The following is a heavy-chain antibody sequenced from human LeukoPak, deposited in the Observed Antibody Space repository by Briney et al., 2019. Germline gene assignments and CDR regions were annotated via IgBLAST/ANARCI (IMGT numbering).Heavy chain of an antibody. CDR2: INPSGGST. CDR1: GYTFTSYG. Sequence: ASVKVSCKASGYTFTSYGISWVRQAPGQGLEWMGIINPSGGSTSYAQKFQGRVTMTRDTSTSTVYMELSSLRSEDTAVYYCASGLPRNYYDSSGPYDYWGQGTLVTVSS. CDR3: ASGLPRNYYDSSGPYDY. V-gene: IGHV1-46*01. J-gene: IGHJ4*02. D-gene: IGHD3-22*01.